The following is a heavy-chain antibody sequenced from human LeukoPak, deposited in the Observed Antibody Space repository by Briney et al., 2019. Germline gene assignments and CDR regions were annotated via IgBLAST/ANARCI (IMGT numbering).Heavy chain of an antibody. V-gene: IGHV1-69*13. CDR3: ARGTAAAGTGGADY. D-gene: IGHD6-13*01. CDR2: IIPIFGTA. CDR1: GGTFSSYA. J-gene: IGHJ4*02. Sequence: SVKVSCKASGGTFSSYAIGWVRQAPGQGLEWMGGIIPIFGTANYAQKFQGRVTITADESTSTAYMELSSLRSDDTAVYYCARGTAAAGTGGADYWGQGTLVTVSS.